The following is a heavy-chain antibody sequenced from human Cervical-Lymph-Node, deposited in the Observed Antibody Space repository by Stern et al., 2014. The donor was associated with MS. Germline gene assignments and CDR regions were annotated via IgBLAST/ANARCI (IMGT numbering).Heavy chain of an antibody. V-gene: IGHV4-39*01. Sequence: QLQLQESGPGLVKPSETLSLTCTVSGGSIRSSNYYWGWIRQSPGKGLEWIGNLYYSGSTYYNPSLKSRVTMSVDTSKNQVSLKLTSLTAADTAVYYCARQPGGQIRSPADYWGQGALVTVSS. D-gene: IGHD1-26*01. CDR3: ARQPGGQIRSPADY. J-gene: IGHJ4*02. CDR1: GGSIRSSNYY. CDR2: LYYSGST.